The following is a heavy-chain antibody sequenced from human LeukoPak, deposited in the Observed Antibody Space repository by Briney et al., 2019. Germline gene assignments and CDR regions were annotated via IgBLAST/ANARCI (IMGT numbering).Heavy chain of an antibody. CDR3: ARDRGRAIIAAAGTLDY. Sequence: GGSLRLSCAASGFTVSSNYMSWVRQAPGKGLEWVSVIYSGGSTYYADSVKGRFTISRDNSKNTLYLQMNSLRAEDTAVYYCARDRGRAIIAAAGTLDYWGQGTLVTVSS. V-gene: IGHV3-53*05. D-gene: IGHD6-13*01. J-gene: IGHJ4*02. CDR1: GFTVSSNY. CDR2: IYSGGST.